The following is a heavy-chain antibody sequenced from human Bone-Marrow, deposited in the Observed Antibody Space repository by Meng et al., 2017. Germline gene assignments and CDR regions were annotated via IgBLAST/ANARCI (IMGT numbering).Heavy chain of an antibody. CDR3: ARVHFDY. Sequence: GRPVGSGGGGAQPGRSLGLSCAASGFTLRCYAMHWVRQAPGKGLEWVAVISYDGSNKYYADSVKGRFTISRDNSKNTLYLQMNSLRAEDTAVYYCARVHFDYWGQGTLVTVSS. CDR1: GFTLRCYA. J-gene: IGHJ4*02. V-gene: IGHV3-30*01. CDR2: ISYDGSNK.